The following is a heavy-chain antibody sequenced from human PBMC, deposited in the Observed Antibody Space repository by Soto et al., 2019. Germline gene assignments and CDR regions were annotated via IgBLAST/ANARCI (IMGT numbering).Heavy chain of an antibody. V-gene: IGHV3-23*01. J-gene: IGHJ4*01. CDR3: AKGTSSEFLLSFDD. D-gene: IGHD3-10*01. Sequence: GSLRLSCLASGFPSTTYGFSTYAMTWVRQPPGKGLEWVSVITGSGTHSYYADSVKGRFTVSRDNSRNTLFLHMDSLRVDDTAVYFCAKGTSSEFLLSFDDWGHGTLVTVSS. CDR2: ITGSGTHS. CDR1: GFPSTTYGFSTYA.